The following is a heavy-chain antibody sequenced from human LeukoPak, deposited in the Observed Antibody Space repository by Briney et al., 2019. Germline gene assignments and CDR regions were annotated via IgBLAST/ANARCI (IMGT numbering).Heavy chain of an antibody. CDR2: ISSSSSYI. CDR3: ARRLAREYYGSGTSSLDL. J-gene: IGHJ2*01. V-gene: IGHV3-21*01. D-gene: IGHD3-10*01. CDR1: GFTFSSYS. Sequence: PGGSLRLSCAASGFTFSSYSMNWVRQAPGKGLEWVSSISSSSSYIYYADSVKGRFTISRDNAKNSLYLQMNSLRAEDTAVYYCARRLAREYYGSGTSSLDLWGRGTLVTVSS.